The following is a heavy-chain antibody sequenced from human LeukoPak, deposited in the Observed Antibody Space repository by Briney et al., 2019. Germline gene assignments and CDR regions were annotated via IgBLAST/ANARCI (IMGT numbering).Heavy chain of an antibody. D-gene: IGHD3-22*01. CDR1: GGSISSNSYY. CDR3: ARESQRRITMIVPGDY. Sequence: SETLSLTCTVSGGSISSNSYYWGWIRQPPGKGLEWIGSIYYSGSTYYNPSLKSRVTISVDTSKNQFSLKLSSVTAADTAVYYCARESQRRITMIVPGDYWGQGTLVTVSS. V-gene: IGHV4-39*02. J-gene: IGHJ4*02. CDR2: IYYSGST.